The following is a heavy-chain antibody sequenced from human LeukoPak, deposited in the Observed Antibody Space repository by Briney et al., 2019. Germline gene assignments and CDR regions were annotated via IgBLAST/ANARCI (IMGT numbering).Heavy chain of an antibody. Sequence: GGSLRLSCAASGFTFSSYWMSWVRQAPGKGLEWVANIKQDGSEKYYVDSVKGRFTISRDNAKNSLYLQMNSLRAEDTAVYYCARDEMAAVAGLYYYYYYMDVWGKGTTVTVSS. J-gene: IGHJ6*03. CDR2: IKQDGSEK. V-gene: IGHV3-7*01. CDR1: GFTFSSYW. CDR3: ARDEMAAVAGLYYYYYYMDV. D-gene: IGHD6-19*01.